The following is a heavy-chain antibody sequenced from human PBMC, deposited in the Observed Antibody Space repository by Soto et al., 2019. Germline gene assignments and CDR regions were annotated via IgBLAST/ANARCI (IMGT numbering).Heavy chain of an antibody. CDR2: IPHDGSTK. J-gene: IGHJ4*02. V-gene: IGHV3-30-3*01. Sequence: GGSLRLPCAASGFTFSSYAMHWVRQAPGKGLEWVAVIPHDGSTKYYAGSVKGRFTISRDNSENTVYLQMNSLRAEDAAVYYCAKGRINGYDFDYWGQGTLVTVSS. CDR3: AKGRINGYDFDY. D-gene: IGHD5-18*01. CDR1: GFTFSSYA.